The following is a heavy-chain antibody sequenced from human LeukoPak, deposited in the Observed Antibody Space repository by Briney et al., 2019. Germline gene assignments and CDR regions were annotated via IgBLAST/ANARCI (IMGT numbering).Heavy chain of an antibody. Sequence: GASVKVSCKASGYTFSSYYMHWVRQAPGQGLEWMGIITPSGGSKTYAQKFQGRVTMTRDTSTGTVYMELSSLRSEDTAVYYCARGGYSIDYWGQGTLVTVSS. D-gene: IGHD2-15*01. V-gene: IGHV1-46*01. J-gene: IGHJ4*02. CDR2: ITPSGGSK. CDR3: ARGGYSIDY. CDR1: GYTFSSYY.